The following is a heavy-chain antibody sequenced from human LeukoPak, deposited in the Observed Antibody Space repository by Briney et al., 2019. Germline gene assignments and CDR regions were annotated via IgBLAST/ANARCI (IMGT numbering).Heavy chain of an antibody. D-gene: IGHD1-26*01. CDR1: GFTFSSYW. J-gene: IGHJ4*02. Sequence: PGGSLRLSCAASGFTFSSYWMHWVRQAPGKGLVWVSRINTDGSSTSYADSVKGRFTISRDNAKNTLYLQMNSLRAEDTAVYYCAKKSGSYYGYFDYWGQGTLVTVSS. V-gene: IGHV3-74*01. CDR3: AKKSGSYYGYFDY. CDR2: INTDGSST.